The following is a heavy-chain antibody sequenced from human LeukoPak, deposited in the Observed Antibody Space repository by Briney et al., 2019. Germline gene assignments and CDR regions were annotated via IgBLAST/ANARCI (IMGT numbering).Heavy chain of an antibody. J-gene: IGHJ6*02. CDR2: IIPIFGTA. D-gene: IGHD1-26*01. CDR1: GGTFSSYA. Sequence: SVKVSCKASGGTFSSYAISWVRQAPGQGLEWMGGIIPIFGTANYAQKFQGRVTITADESTSTAYMELSSLRSEDTAVYYCARGGVGATSPYYYGMDVWGQGTTVT. V-gene: IGHV1-69*13. CDR3: ARGGVGATSPYYYGMDV.